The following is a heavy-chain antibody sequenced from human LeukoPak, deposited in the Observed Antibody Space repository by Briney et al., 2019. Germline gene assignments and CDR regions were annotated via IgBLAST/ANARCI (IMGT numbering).Heavy chain of an antibody. CDR2: ISYDGSNK. Sequence: PGRSLRLSCAVSGFTFRNAGMNWVRQAPGKGLEWVAAISYDGSNKYYADSVRGRLTISRDNSKNTLYLQMNSLRAEDTAVYYCARAGRADGDYHYFEYWGQGTLVTVSS. CDR3: ARAGRADGDYHYFEY. V-gene: IGHV3-30*19. CDR1: GFTFRNAG. D-gene: IGHD4-17*01. J-gene: IGHJ4*02.